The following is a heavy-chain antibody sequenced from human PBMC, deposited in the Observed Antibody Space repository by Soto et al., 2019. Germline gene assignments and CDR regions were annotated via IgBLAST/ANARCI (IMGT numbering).Heavy chain of an antibody. J-gene: IGHJ4*02. Sequence: GASVKVSCKASGDTFTSYGISWVRQAPGQGLEWMGWISAYNGNTNYAQKLQGRVTMTTDTSTSTAYMELRSLRSDDTAVYYCASSVSGVPYPYWGQGTLVTVSS. CDR3: ASSVSGVPYPY. CDR2: ISAYNGNT. CDR1: GDTFTSYG. D-gene: IGHD3-10*01. V-gene: IGHV1-18*01.